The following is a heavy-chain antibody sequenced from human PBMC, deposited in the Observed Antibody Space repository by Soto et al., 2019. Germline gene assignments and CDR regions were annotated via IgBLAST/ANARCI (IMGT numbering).Heavy chain of an antibody. CDR1: GFTFSSYA. J-gene: IGHJ4*02. V-gene: IGHV3-30-3*01. Sequence: QVQLVESGGGVVQPGRSLRLSCAASGFTFSSYAMYWVRQAPGKGLEWVAVISYDGSNKYYADSVKGRFTISRDNSKNTLYLQMNSLRAEDTAVYYCASVLFGPFDYWGQGTLVTVSS. CDR3: ASVLFGPFDY. D-gene: IGHD3-10*02. CDR2: ISYDGSNK.